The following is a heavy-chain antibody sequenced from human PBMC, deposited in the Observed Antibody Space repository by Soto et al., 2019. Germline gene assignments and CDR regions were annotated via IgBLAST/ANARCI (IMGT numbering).Heavy chain of an antibody. D-gene: IGHD6-13*01. CDR1: GFSLSTSGMC. CDR2: IDWDDDK. V-gene: IGHV2-70*01. CDR3: ARIPSIAAAGLYYYYGMDV. J-gene: IGHJ6*02. Sequence: SGPTLVNPTQTLTLTCTFSGFSLSTSGMCVSWIRQPPGKALEWLALIDWDDDKYYSTSMKTRLTISKDTSKNQVVLTMTNMDPVDTATYYCARIPSIAAAGLYYYYGMDVWGQGTTVTVSS.